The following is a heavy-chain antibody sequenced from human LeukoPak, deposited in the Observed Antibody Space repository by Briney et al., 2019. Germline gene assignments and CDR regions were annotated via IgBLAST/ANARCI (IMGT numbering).Heavy chain of an antibody. Sequence: PGGSLRLSCAASGFTFSSYAMHWVRQAPGKGLEWVAVISYDGSNKYYADSVKGRFTISRDNSKNTLYLQMNSLRAEDTAVYYCARDYDFWSGFSSNYFDYWGQGTLVTVSS. J-gene: IGHJ4*02. V-gene: IGHV3-30*04. D-gene: IGHD3-3*01. CDR1: GFTFSSYA. CDR2: ISYDGSNK. CDR3: ARDYDFWSGFSSNYFDY.